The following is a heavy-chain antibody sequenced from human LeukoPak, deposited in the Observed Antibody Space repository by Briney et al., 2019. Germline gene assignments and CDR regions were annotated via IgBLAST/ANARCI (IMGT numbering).Heavy chain of an antibody. V-gene: IGHV1-69*06. J-gene: IGHJ6*03. D-gene: IGHD3-3*01. CDR1: GYTFTSYD. CDR2: IIPIFGTA. Sequence: ASVKVSCKASGYTFTSYDINWVRQATGQGLEWMGGIIPIFGTANYAQKFQGRVTITADKSTSTAYMELSSLRSEDTAVYYCARDLTTIFGENPGYYYYMDVWGKGTTVTVSS. CDR3: ARDLTTIFGENPGYYYYMDV.